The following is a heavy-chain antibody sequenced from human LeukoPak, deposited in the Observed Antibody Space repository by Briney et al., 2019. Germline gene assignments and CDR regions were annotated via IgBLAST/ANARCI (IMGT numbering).Heavy chain of an antibody. CDR1: GGTFSSYA. J-gene: IGHJ4*02. CDR2: IIPILGIA. Sequence: SVKVSCKASGGTFSSYAISWVRQAPGQGLEWMGRIIPILGIANYAQKFQGRVAITADKSTSTAYMELSSLRSEDTAVYYCAREAARPSGSLDYWGQGTLVTVSS. CDR3: AREAARPSGSLDY. V-gene: IGHV1-69*04. D-gene: IGHD6-6*01.